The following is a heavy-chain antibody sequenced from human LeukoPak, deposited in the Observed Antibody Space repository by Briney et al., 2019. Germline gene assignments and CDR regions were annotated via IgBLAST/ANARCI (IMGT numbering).Heavy chain of an antibody. CDR3: ARNEKWGRDY. D-gene: IGHD1-26*01. Sequence: GGSLRLSCVASGFTFSSHSMSWVRQAPGKGLEWVANILQDGSQKYYVDFVEGRFTISRDNGKNSLYLQMNSLRAEDTAVYYCARNEKWGRDYWGQGTLVTVSS. CDR1: GFTFSSHS. CDR2: ILQDGSQK. V-gene: IGHV3-7*03. J-gene: IGHJ4*02.